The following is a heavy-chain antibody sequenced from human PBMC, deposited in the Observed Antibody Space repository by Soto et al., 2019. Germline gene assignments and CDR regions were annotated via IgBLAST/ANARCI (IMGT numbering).Heavy chain of an antibody. V-gene: IGHV3-74*01. CDR1: GFSFSGFW. CDR2: MFTDVSTT. D-gene: IGHD5-12*01. Sequence: GGSLRLSCAASGFSFSGFWMHWVRHAPGKGLVWVSRMFTDVSTTYYADSVKGRFTISRDNAKSTLYLQMNSLRDEDTAVYYCVRGNTGYGNFDSWAQGTLVTVSS. CDR3: VRGNTGYGNFDS. J-gene: IGHJ4*02.